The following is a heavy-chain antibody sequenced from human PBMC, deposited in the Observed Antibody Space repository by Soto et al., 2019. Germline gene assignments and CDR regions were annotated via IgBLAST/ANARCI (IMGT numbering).Heavy chain of an antibody. J-gene: IGHJ4*02. CDR2: VNPSTGAA. CDR3: ARVNVVVVATTREYYFDY. D-gene: IGHD2-15*01. CDR1: GYSFTSYF. V-gene: IGHV1-46*01. Sequence: ASVKVSCKASGYSFTSYFMHWVRQAPGQGLEWMGVVNPSTGAAGYAQNFQGRITMTRDTSISTAYMELSRLRSDDTAVYYCARVNVVVVATTREYYFDYWGQGTLVTVSS.